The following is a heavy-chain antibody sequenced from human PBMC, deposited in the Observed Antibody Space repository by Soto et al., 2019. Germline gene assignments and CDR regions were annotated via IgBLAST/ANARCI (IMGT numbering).Heavy chain of an antibody. CDR3: AKSANVPAAIAY. Sequence: GGSLRLACAASGFTFSSYGMHWVRQAPGKGLEWVAVISYDGSNKYYADSVKGRFTISRDDSKNTLYLQMNSLRSEDTAVYYCAKSANVPAAIAYWGQGT. CDR1: GFTFSSYG. CDR2: ISYDGSNK. J-gene: IGHJ4*02. V-gene: IGHV3-30*18. D-gene: IGHD2-2*02.